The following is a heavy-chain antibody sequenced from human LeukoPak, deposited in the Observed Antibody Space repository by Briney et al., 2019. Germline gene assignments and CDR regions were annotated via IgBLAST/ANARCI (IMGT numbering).Heavy chain of an antibody. CDR1: GFTFSSYG. V-gene: IGHV3-33*01. CDR3: ARDTAVAALDY. J-gene: IGHJ4*02. Sequence: PGTSLRLSCAASGFTFSSYGFHWVRQAPGKGLEWVAVIWSDGSKKDYGDSAKGRFTISRDISKNTLYLQMNSLRVEDTALYYCARDTAVAALDYRGQGTLVTVSS. D-gene: IGHD6-19*01. CDR2: IWSDGSKK.